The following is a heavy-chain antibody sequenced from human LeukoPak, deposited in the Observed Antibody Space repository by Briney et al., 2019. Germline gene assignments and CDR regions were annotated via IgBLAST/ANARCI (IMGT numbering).Heavy chain of an antibody. J-gene: IGHJ4*02. CDR3: ARGWNYAFRFDY. Sequence: GGSLRLSCAASGFTFSDYWMTWVRQAPGKGLEWVAHIKQDGSERYYGDSVKGRFTISRDNAKNLVYLQMNSLGAEVTAIYYCARGWNYAFRFDYWGQGTLVTVSS. CDR1: GFTFSDYW. CDR2: IKQDGSER. V-gene: IGHV3-7*01. D-gene: IGHD1-7*01.